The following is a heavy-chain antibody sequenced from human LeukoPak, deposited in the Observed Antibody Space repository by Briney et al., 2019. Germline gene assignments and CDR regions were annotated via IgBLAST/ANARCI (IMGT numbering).Heavy chain of an antibody. Sequence: GGSLRLSCAASGFSFDFSGYAMSWVRQAPGKGLEWVSGINGIGTSIYYADSVKGRFTISRDNSDNTLYLQMNSLRAEDTAVYYCARGAVGATYFDYWGQGTLVTVSS. V-gene: IGHV3-23*05. CDR2: INGIGTSI. CDR1: GFSFDFSGYA. D-gene: IGHD1-26*01. J-gene: IGHJ4*02. CDR3: ARGAVGATYFDY.